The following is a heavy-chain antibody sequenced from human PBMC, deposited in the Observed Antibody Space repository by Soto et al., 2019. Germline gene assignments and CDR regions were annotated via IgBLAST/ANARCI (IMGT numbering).Heavy chain of an antibody. CDR2: IIPIFGTA. V-gene: IGHV1-69*13. CDR1: GGTFSSYA. CDR3: ASSMIVVVISAFDI. D-gene: IGHD3-22*01. Sequence: SVEVSCKXSGGTFSSYAISWVRQAPGQGLEWMGGIIPIFGTANYAQKFQGRVTITADESTSTAYMELSSLRSEDTAVYYCASSMIVVVISAFDIWGQGTMVTVSS. J-gene: IGHJ3*02.